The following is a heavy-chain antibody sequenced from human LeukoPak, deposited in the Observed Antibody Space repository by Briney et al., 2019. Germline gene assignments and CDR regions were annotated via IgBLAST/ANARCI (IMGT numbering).Heavy chain of an antibody. CDR3: ARGPSRRRSYYYYYMDV. D-gene: IGHD4-17*01. J-gene: IGHJ6*03. CDR2: IIPIFGTA. Sequence: SVKVSCKASGGTFSSYAISWVRQAPGQGLEWMGGIIPIFGTANYAQKFQGRVTITADKSTSTAYMELSSLRSEDTAVYYCARGPSRRRSYYYYYMDVWGKGTTVTVSS. V-gene: IGHV1-69*06. CDR1: GGTFSSYA.